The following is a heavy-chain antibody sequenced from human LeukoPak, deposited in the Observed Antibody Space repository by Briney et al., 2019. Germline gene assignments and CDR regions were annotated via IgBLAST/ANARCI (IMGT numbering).Heavy chain of an antibody. V-gene: IGHV3-74*01. J-gene: IGHJ4*02. CDR1: GFTFSSYW. D-gene: IGHD6-19*01. CDR2: INSDGSST. CDR3: AIALAGTQADY. Sequence: TGGSLRLSCAASGFTFSSYWMHWVRQAPGKGLVWVSRINSDGSSTSYADSVKGRFTISRDNAKNTLYLQMNSLRAEDTAVYYCAIALAGTQADYWGQGTLVTVSS.